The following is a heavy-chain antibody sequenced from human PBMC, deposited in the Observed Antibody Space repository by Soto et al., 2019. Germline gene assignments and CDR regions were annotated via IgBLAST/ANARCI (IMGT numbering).Heavy chain of an antibody. Sequence: GESLKISCKGSGYDFYGFWIVWVRQMAGKGLEWMGTIYPDDSKIRYSPSFQGQVTISADKSISTAYLQWNSLKASDTAMYYCARYGGRTFSEPQFDYWGQGTLVTVSS. CDR2: IYPDDSKI. CDR3: ARYGGRTFSEPQFDY. D-gene: IGHD2-15*01. CDR1: GYDFYGFW. J-gene: IGHJ4*02. V-gene: IGHV5-51*01.